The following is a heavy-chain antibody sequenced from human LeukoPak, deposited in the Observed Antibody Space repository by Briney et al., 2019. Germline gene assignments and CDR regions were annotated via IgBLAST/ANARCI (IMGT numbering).Heavy chain of an antibody. J-gene: IGHJ4*02. V-gene: IGHV1-46*01. CDR3: ARDLIVYGSGSYFDY. CDR1: GYTFTSYY. CDR2: INPSGGST. Sequence: GASVKVSCKASGYTFTSYYMHWVRQAPGQGLEWMGIINPSGGSTSYAQKFQGRVTFTTDTSASTAYMELSSLTSEDTAIYFCARDLIVYGSGSYFDYWGQGTLVTVSS. D-gene: IGHD3-10*01.